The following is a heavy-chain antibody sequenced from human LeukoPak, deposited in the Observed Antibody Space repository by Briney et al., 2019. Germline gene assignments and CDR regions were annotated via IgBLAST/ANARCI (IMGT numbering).Heavy chain of an antibody. V-gene: IGHV3-23*01. J-gene: IGHJ4*02. CDR1: GFTFSSYE. Sequence: GGSLRLSCAASGFTFSSYEMNWVRQAPGKGLEWVSAISGSGGSTYYADSVKGRFTISRDNSKNTLYLQMNSLRAEDTAVYYCAKDLGAYYYDSSGYYFDYWGQGTLVTVSS. CDR2: ISGSGGST. CDR3: AKDLGAYYYDSSGYYFDY. D-gene: IGHD3-22*01.